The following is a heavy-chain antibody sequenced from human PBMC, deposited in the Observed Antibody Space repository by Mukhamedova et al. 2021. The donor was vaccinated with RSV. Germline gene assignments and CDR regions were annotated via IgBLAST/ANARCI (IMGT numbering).Heavy chain of an antibody. V-gene: IGHV3-33*01. Sequence: QAPGKGLEWVAVIWSDGSYKYYADSVKGRFTISRDNSKNTLYLQMNSLRTEDTAMYYCASTRSYWTFDYCGQGTLVTVSS. D-gene: IGHD1-26*01. J-gene: IGHJ4*02. CDR3: ASTRSYWTFDY. CDR2: IWSDGSYK.